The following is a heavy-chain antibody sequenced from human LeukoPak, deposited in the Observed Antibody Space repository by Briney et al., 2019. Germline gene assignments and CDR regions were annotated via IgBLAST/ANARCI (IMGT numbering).Heavy chain of an antibody. Sequence: GGSLRLSCAASGFTFSNSWMHWVRQVPGKGLMYVSSIIGDGSLIHYADSVKGRFTVSRDNAKNTLYLQMNSLRAEDMAVYYCAKGSEYLWGSLESNYYYYMDVWGKGTTVTVSS. J-gene: IGHJ6*03. CDR2: IIGDGSLI. D-gene: IGHD3-16*01. V-gene: IGHV3-74*01. CDR3: AKGSEYLWGSLESNYYYYMDV. CDR1: GFTFSNSW.